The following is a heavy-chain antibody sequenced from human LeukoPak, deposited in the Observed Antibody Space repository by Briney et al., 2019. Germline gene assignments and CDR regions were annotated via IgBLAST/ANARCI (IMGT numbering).Heavy chain of an antibody. D-gene: IGHD4-17*01. CDR3: ARADYGDLLYAFDI. Sequence: SETLCLTCTVSGGSISSYYWSWLRQPAGKGLEWIGRIYTSGSTNYNPSLKSRVTMSVDTSKNQFSLKLSSVTAADTAVYYCARADYGDLLYAFDIWGQGTMVTVSS. CDR2: IYTSGST. J-gene: IGHJ3*02. CDR1: GGSISSYY. V-gene: IGHV4-4*07.